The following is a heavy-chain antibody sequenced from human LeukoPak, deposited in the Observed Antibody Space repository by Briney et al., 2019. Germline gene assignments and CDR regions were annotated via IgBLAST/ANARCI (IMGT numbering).Heavy chain of an antibody. CDR1: GFTFSSYS. J-gene: IGHJ4*02. CDR2: ISSSSSYI. V-gene: IGHV3-21*04. Sequence: PGGSLRLSCAASGFTFSSYSMNWVRQAPGKGLEWVSSISSSSSYIYYADSVKGRFTISRDNAKNSLYLQMNSLRAEDTAFYYCVRHDFWSGFKGGDYWGQGTLVTVSS. CDR3: VRHDFWSGFKGGDY. D-gene: IGHD3-3*01.